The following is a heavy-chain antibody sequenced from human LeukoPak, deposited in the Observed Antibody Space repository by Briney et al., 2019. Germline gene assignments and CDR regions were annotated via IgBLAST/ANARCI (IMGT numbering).Heavy chain of an antibody. J-gene: IGHJ4*02. Sequence: SGGSLRLSCAASGFTFSDYAMSWVRQAPGKGLEWLSVPSGGSSGSTYYAGAVTGRFTVSRDNSKNTGDLQRNNLRVDDTAIYYCSKDHANTPVVTNWGQGILVSVSS. D-gene: IGHD2-21*02. CDR3: SKDHANTPVVTN. V-gene: IGHV3-23*01. CDR1: GFTFSDYA. CDR2: PSGGSSGST.